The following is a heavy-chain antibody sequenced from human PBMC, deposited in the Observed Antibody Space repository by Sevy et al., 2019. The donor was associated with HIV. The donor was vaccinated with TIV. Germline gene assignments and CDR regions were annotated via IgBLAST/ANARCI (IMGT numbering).Heavy chain of an antibody. V-gene: IGHV4-61*01. CDR1: GGSVSSGSYY. J-gene: IGHJ4*02. CDR2: IYYSGST. D-gene: IGHD3-22*01. CDR3: ARLDYYDSSGYFDY. Sequence: SETLSLTCTVSGGSVSSGSYYWSWIRQPPGKGVEWIGYIYYSGSTNYNPSLKSRVTISVDTSKNQFSLKLSSVTAADTAVYYCARLDYYDSSGYFDYWGQGTLVTVSS.